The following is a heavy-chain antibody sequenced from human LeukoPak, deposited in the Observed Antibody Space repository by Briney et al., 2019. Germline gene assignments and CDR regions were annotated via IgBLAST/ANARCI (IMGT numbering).Heavy chain of an antibody. CDR3: ATDVRDLDEEYSYY. J-gene: IGHJ4*02. V-gene: IGHV1-18*01. CDR1: GYSFTSYT. CDR2: INTYNGKT. Sequence: ASVKVSCKASGYSFTSYTFSWVRQAPGQGLEWMGWINTYNGKTTYVQKLQGRVTMTTDTSTSTAYMELRTLRSDDTAVYYCATDVRDLDEEYSYYWGQGTLVTVSS.